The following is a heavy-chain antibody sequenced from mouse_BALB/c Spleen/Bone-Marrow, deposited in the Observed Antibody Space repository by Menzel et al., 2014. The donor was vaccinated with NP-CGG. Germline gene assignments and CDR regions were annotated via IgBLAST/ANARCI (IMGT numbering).Heavy chain of an antibody. CDR2: IDPSDSYT. CDR3: ARREYYGSSYLYFDY. CDR1: GYTFTSYW. V-gene: IGHV1-69*02. D-gene: IGHD1-1*01. Sequence: VQLQQSGAELVKPGASVKLSCKASGYTFTSYWMHWVKQRPGQGLEWIGEIDPSDSYTNYNQKFKGKATSTVDKSSSTAYMQLSSLTSEDSAVYYCARREYYGSSYLYFDYWGQGTTLTVSS. J-gene: IGHJ2*01.